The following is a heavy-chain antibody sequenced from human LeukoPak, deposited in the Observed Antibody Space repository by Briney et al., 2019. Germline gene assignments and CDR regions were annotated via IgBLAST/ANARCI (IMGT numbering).Heavy chain of an antibody. V-gene: IGHV4-59*01. CDR1: GDSISSYY. CDR2: IYYTGST. J-gene: IGHJ4*02. CDR3: ARAYDSSGYYPS. Sequence: SETLSLTCTVSGDSISSYYCSWIRQPPGKGLEWIGYIYYTGSTNYNPSLKSRVTMSVDTSKIQFSMRLSSVTTADTAVYYCARAYDSSGYYPSWGQGTLVTVSS. D-gene: IGHD3-22*01.